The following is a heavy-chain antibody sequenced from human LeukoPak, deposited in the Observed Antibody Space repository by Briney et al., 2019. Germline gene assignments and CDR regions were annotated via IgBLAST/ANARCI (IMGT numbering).Heavy chain of an antibody. CDR3: ASPEIGRTAMVAYDY. V-gene: IGHV1-69*06. J-gene: IGHJ4*02. CDR2: IIPIFGTA. CDR1: GGTFSSYA. Sequence: ASVKVSCKASGGTFSSYAISWVRQAPGQGLEWMGGIIPIFGTANYAQKFQGRVTITADKSTSTAYMELSSLRSEDTAVYYCASPEIGRTAMVAYDYWGQGTLVTVSS. D-gene: IGHD5-18*01.